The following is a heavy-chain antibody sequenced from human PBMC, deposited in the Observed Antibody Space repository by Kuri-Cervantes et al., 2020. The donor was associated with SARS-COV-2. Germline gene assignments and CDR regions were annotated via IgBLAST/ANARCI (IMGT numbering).Heavy chain of an antibody. D-gene: IGHD1-26*01. CDR1: DFAFSTST. CDR3: TRMAVGRSESNFYYSGMDV. Sequence: GGSLRLSCTAFDFAFSTSTMNWARQAPGEGLEWVSSISNSGKYTYYIDSVRGRFAISRDNAKNSLYLEMNSLRVDDTAVYYCTRMAVGRSESNFYYSGMDVWGQGTTVTVSS. V-gene: IGHV3-21*01. J-gene: IGHJ6*02. CDR2: ISNSGKYT.